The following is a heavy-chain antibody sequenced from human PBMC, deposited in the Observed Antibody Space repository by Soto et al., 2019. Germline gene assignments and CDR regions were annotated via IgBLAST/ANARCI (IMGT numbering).Heavy chain of an antibody. D-gene: IGHD1-1*01. CDR1: GYTLTTFF. CDR2: INPGYPAGRST. V-gene: IGHV1-46*01. Sequence: QVQLVQSGAEVKKPWASVKVSCKASGYTLTTFFMHWVRQAPGQGLEWMGVINPGYPAGRSTTYAQKFQGRVNMTTDTSTGTVYTELSRLRSDDTDVYYCGSEAIVAGGTTGMDVWGQGTAAPATS. J-gene: IGHJ6*02. CDR3: GSEAIVAGGTTGMDV.